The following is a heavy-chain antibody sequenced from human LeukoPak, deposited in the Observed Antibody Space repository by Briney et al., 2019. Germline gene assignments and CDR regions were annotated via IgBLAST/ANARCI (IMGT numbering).Heavy chain of an antibody. D-gene: IGHD6-13*01. Sequence: GASVKVSCKVSGYTFTNYYLHWVRQAPGQGLEWMGIINPSGGGTTYAQKFQGRVTMTRDTSTSTVYMELSSLRSEDTAVYYCARDRGRFDPWGRGTLVTVSS. J-gene: IGHJ5*02. CDR1: GYTFTNYY. CDR3: ARDRGRFDP. CDR2: INPSGGGT. V-gene: IGHV1-46*01.